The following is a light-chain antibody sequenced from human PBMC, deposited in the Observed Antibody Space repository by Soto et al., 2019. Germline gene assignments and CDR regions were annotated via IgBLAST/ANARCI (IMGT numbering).Light chain of an antibody. CDR2: SSN. J-gene: IGLJ1*01. Sequence: QSVLTQPPSASGTPGQRVTLSCSGSSSNIGSNSVHWFQQVPGTAPKPLIYSSNQRPSGVPERFSGSKSGTSASLAISGLQSEDEADYYCAAWDDSLNGHIFGTGTKVTVL. CDR3: AAWDDSLNGHI. V-gene: IGLV1-44*01. CDR1: SSNIGSNS.